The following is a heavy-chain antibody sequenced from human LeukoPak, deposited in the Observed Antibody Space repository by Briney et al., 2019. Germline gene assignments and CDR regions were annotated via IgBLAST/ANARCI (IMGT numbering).Heavy chain of an antibody. CDR3: ATYYSSGRENHPIYYYYGMDV. CDR1: GFTFSSYS. J-gene: IGHJ6*02. V-gene: IGHV3-21*06. Sequence: KTGGSLRLSCAASGFTFSSYSMNWVRQAPGRGLEWVSSISSSGTYIYYGDSVKGRFTTSRDNAKNSLYVQMNSLRAEDTAVYYCATYYSSGRENHPIYYYYGMDVWGQGTTVTVSS. CDR2: ISSSGTYI. D-gene: IGHD6-19*01.